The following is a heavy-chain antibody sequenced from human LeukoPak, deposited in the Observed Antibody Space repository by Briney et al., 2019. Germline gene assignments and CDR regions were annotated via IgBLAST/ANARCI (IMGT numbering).Heavy chain of an antibody. CDR3: ASQERKSTMIVVVITHFDY. Sequence: PSETLSLTCAVSGGSISSSDWWSWVRQPPGKGLEWIGEIYHSGSTNYNPPLKSRVTISVDKSKNQFSLKLSSVTAADTAVYYCASQERKSTMIVVVITHFDYWGQGTLVTVSS. J-gene: IGHJ4*02. CDR1: GGSISSSDW. V-gene: IGHV4-4*02. CDR2: IYHSGST. D-gene: IGHD3-22*01.